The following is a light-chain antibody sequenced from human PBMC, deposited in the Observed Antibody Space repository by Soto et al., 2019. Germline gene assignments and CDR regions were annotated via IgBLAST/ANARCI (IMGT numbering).Light chain of an antibody. Sequence: DIQMTQSPSSVSASVGDRVTITCRASQRISMWLAWYQQKPGKATKLLIYAASSLQSGVPSRFSGSGSGTDFTLTITSLQPEDFENYYCKQAHSYPYNFGKGTKLRIK. CDR1: QRISMW. CDR3: KQAHSYPYN. V-gene: IGKV1D-12*01. CDR2: AAS. J-gene: IGKJ2*01.